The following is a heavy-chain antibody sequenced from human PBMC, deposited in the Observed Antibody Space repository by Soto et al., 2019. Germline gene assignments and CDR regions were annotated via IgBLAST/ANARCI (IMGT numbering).Heavy chain of an antibody. CDR1: GYIFTTYG. D-gene: IGHD3-22*01. CDR2: ISGFTGKT. V-gene: IGHV1-18*01. Sequence: QVQLLQSGAEVKKPGASVKVSCKTSGYIFTTYGVSWVRQAPGQGLEWWGWISGFTGKTLYARKVQGRVLLTTDASTSTAYMEFTSLRSDDTAVYYCARSPQHYYDSSGTTDYWGQGTLVTVSS. CDR3: ARSPQHYYDSSGTTDY. J-gene: IGHJ4*02.